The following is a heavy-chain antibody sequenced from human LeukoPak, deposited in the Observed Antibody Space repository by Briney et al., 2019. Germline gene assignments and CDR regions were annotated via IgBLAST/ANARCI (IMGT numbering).Heavy chain of an antibody. J-gene: IGHJ5*02. Sequence: ASVKVSCKASGHTFTSYGISWVRQAPGQGLEWMGWISAYNGNTNYAQKLQGRVTMTTDTSTSTAYMELRSLRSDDTAVYYCARASRSTVTTYNWFDPWGQGTLVTVSS. CDR1: GHTFTSYG. D-gene: IGHD4-17*01. V-gene: IGHV1-18*01. CDR3: ARASRSTVTTYNWFDP. CDR2: ISAYNGNT.